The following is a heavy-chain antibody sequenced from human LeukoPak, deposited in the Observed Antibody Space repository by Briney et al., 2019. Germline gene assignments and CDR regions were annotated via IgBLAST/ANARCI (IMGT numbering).Heavy chain of an antibody. D-gene: IGHD6-6*01. CDR2: IRYDGSNK. V-gene: IGHV3-30*02. J-gene: IGHJ4*02. Sequence: PGGSLRLSCAASGFTFSSYDMHWVRQAPGKGLEWVTFIRYDGSNKYYADSVMGRFTISRDNSKNTLYLHMNSLRADDTAVYYCANQRQDSSSSPFRYHFDYWGQGTLVTVSS. CDR1: GFTFSSYD. CDR3: ANQRQDSSSSPFRYHFDY.